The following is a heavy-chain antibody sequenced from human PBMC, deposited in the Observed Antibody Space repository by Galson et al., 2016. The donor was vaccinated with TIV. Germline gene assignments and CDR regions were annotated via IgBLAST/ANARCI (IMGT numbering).Heavy chain of an antibody. V-gene: IGHV3-23*01. Sequence: SLRLSCAASGFTFSSYSMRWVRQAPGKGLEWVSDISASAISTYYADSVKGRFTISRDNSRNSLYLQMNSLRADDTAVYYCAKDRRAVAIGGYIDFWGQGTLVTVSS. J-gene: IGHJ4*02. CDR1: GFTFSSYS. CDR3: AKDRRAVAIGGYIDF. CDR2: ISASAIST. D-gene: IGHD6-19*01.